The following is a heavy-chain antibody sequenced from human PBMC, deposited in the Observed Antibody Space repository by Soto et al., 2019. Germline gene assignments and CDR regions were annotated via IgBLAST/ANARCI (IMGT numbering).Heavy chain of an antibody. CDR3: ARTPTGGAMVPYYFDY. CDR2: ISYDGSNK. D-gene: IGHD5-18*01. J-gene: IGHJ4*02. CDR1: GFTFSSYA. Sequence: GGSLRLSCAASGFTFSSYAMHWVRQAPGKGLEWVAVISYDGSNKYYADSVKGRFTISRDNSKNTLYLQMNSLRAEDTAVYYCARTPTGGAMVPYYFDYWGQGTLVTVSS. V-gene: IGHV3-30-3*01.